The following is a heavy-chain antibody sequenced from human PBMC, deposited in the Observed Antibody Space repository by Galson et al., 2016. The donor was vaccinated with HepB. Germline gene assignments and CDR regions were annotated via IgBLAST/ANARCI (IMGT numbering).Heavy chain of an antibody. CDR3: ARGRSGSPTAIGC. V-gene: IGHV1-46*01. D-gene: IGHD2-15*01. CDR2: LNPSGGST. CDR1: GYTFTSYY. Sequence: SVKVSCKASGYTFTSYYLHWVRQAPGQGLEWMGILNPSGGSTNYAQRFQDRVTLTRDTSTSTASMELSSLRSEDTAVYYCARGRSGSPTAIGCWGQGTLVTVSS. J-gene: IGHJ4*02.